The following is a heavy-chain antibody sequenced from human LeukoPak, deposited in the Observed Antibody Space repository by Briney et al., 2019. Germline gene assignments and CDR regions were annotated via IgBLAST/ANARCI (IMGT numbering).Heavy chain of an antibody. D-gene: IGHD3-10*01. CDR1: GYTFTSFD. CDR2: MNPNSGNT. V-gene: IGHV1-8*02. Sequence: ASVKVSCKTSGYTFTSFDINWVRQATGQRLEWVGWMNPNSGNTGYAQRFQGRVSMTSNTSVSTAYMELSSLTSEDTAVYYCARGSHGSGSPSPYYYYMDVWGKGTTVTVPS. CDR3: ARGSHGSGSPSPYYYYMDV. J-gene: IGHJ6*03.